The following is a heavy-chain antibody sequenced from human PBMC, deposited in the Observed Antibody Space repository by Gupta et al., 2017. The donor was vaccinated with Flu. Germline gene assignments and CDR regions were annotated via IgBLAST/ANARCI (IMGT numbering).Heavy chain of an antibody. Sequence: EEQLVESGGALVHPGESLRLSCAASGFTFSHFWMHWVSQVAGQGLLCVARINGDGDTAEYADSVKGRFTISRDNAENTVALQMSSLRAEDTAVYYCAREDGGRADSFDIWGQGTVVTVS. V-gene: IGHV3-74*01. J-gene: IGHJ3*02. CDR1: GFTFSHFW. CDR2: INGDGDTA. CDR3: AREDGGRADSFDI. D-gene: IGHD3-16*01.